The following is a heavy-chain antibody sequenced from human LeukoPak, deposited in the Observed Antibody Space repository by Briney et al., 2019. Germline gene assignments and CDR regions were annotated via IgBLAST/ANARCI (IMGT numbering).Heavy chain of an antibody. V-gene: IGHV3-7*01. J-gene: IGHJ5*02. Sequence: GGSLRLSCAASGFTFSNYWMNWVRQAPGKGLEWVANIRQDGSQKYYVDSLKGRFTISRDNAKNSLYLQMNSLRAEDTAVYYCARERGSGSYHSFDPWGQGTLATVSS. CDR2: IRQDGSQK. CDR3: ARERGSGSYHSFDP. D-gene: IGHD3-10*01. CDR1: GFTFSNYW.